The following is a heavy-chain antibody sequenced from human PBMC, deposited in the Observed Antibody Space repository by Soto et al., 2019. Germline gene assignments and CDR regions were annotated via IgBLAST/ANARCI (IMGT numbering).Heavy chain of an antibody. J-gene: IGHJ6*02. V-gene: IGHV3-33*01. CDR1: GFTFSNYG. D-gene: IGHD3-10*01. CDR2: ILNDGSNR. Sequence: QVQLVESGGGVVQPGRSLRLSCAASGFTFSNYGMHWVSQAPGKGLEWVAVILNDGSNRYHADSVKDRFTISRDNSKNTLYLQMNSLRAEDTAVYYCARDDEYSGNGMDVWGQGTTVTVS. CDR3: ARDDEYSGNGMDV.